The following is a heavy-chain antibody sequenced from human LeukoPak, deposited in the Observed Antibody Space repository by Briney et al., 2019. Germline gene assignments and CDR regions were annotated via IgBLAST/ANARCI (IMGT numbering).Heavy chain of an antibody. J-gene: IGHJ4*02. V-gene: IGHV3-74*01. CDR1: GFTFSSFE. CDR3: ARGLGIPQIDY. CDR2: INSDGAGT. D-gene: IGHD7-27*01. Sequence: PGGSLRLSCAASGFTFSSFEMNWVRQAPGKGLIWVSRINSDGAGTIYADSVKGRFTVSRDNAKDTLYLQMNSLRAEDTAVYYCARGLGIPQIDYWGQGTLVTVSS.